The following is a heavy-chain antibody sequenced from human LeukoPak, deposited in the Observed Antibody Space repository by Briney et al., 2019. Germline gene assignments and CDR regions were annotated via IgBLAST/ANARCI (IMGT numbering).Heavy chain of an antibody. CDR3: ARNIAARGYGMDV. J-gene: IGHJ6*02. CDR1: GGTFSSYA. CDR2: IVPILGIA. Sequence: SVKVSCKASGGTFSSYAISWVRQAPGEGLEWMGRIVPILGIANYAQKFQGRVTITADKSTSTAYMELSSLRSEDTAVYYCARNIAARGYGMDVWGQGTTVTVSS. V-gene: IGHV1-69*04. D-gene: IGHD6-25*01.